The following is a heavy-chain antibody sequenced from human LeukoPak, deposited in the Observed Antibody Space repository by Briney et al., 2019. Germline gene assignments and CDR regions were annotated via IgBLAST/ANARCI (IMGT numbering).Heavy chain of an antibody. J-gene: IGHJ4*02. CDR3: VRNRVGFSCRPSY. V-gene: IGHV3-64*02. Sequence: GGSLRLSCTASGFSFRSFAIHSVRQAPGKGLEYVSGIGRAGDTTYYADSVKGRFTISRDNSRNTLFLQMGSLGTEDMAVYDCVRNRVGFSCRPSYWGPGTLVTVSS. CDR2: IGRAGDTT. CDR1: GFSFRSFA. D-gene: IGHD6-6*01.